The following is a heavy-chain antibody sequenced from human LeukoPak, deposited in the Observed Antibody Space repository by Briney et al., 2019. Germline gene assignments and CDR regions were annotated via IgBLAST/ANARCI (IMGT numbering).Heavy chain of an antibody. V-gene: IGHV4-4*09. D-gene: IGHD2-2*01. CDR2: IYTSGST. Sequence: SETLSLTCTVSGGSISSYYWSWIRQPPGKGLEWIGYIYTSGSTNYNPSLKSRVTISVDTSKNQFSLKLSSVTAADTAVYYCARHLFPVVPAALGYWGQGTLVTVSS. J-gene: IGHJ4*02. CDR3: ARHLFPVVPAALGY. CDR1: GGSISSYY.